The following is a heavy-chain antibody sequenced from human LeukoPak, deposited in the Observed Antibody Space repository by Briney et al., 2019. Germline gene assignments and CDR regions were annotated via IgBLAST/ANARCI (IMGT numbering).Heavy chain of an antibody. CDR2: IYYSGST. CDR1: GGSISSYY. D-gene: IGHD5-12*01. J-gene: IGHJ1*01. V-gene: IGHV4-59*01. Sequence: PSETLSLICTVSGGSISSYYWSWIRQPPGKGLEWIGYIYYSGSTNYNPSLKSRVTISVDTPKNQFSLKLSSVTAADTAVYYCARGKSRRWLLDEYFQHWGQGTLVTVSS. CDR3: ARGKSRRWLLDEYFQH.